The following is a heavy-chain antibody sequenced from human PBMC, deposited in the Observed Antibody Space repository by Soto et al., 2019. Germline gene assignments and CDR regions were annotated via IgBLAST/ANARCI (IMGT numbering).Heavy chain of an antibody. CDR3: ARVRGTSITIYGVGPTDY. J-gene: IGHJ4*02. CDR1: GFTFCSYS. CDR2: ISSSSSYI. Sequence: GGFMTDSCGASGFTFCSYSLNRVSQAPGKGLEWVSSISSSSSYIYYADSVKGRFTISRDNAKNSLYLQMNSLRAEDTAVYYCARVRGTSITIYGVGPTDYWGQGTLVTVSS. V-gene: IGHV3-21*01. D-gene: IGHD3-3*01.